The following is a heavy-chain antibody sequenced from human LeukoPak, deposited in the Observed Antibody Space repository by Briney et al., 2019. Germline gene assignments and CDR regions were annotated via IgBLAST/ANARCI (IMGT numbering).Heavy chain of an antibody. CDR3: ARVPTVVVAAATLFDAFDI. Sequence: ASVKVSCKASGYTFTSYGISWVRQAPGQGLEWMGWISAYNGNTNYAQKLQGRVTMTTDTSTSTAYMELRSLRSDDTAVYYCARVPTVVVAAATLFDAFDIWGQGTMVTVSS. V-gene: IGHV1-18*01. CDR2: ISAYNGNT. J-gene: IGHJ3*02. D-gene: IGHD2-15*01. CDR1: GYTFTSYG.